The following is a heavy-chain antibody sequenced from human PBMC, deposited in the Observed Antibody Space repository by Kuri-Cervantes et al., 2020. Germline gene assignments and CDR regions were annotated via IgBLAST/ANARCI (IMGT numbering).Heavy chain of an antibody. CDR3: AKDHFTFNSEDAFDI. Sequence: GGSLRLSCAASGFIFSSNSMSWVRQAPGKGLQWVSSISSSSSYIYYADSVKGRFTISRDNAKNSLYLQMNSLRAEDTAVYYCAKDHFTFNSEDAFDIWGQGTMVTVSS. CDR1: GFIFSSNS. CDR2: ISSSSSYI. V-gene: IGHV3-21*01. J-gene: IGHJ3*02. D-gene: IGHD1-26*01.